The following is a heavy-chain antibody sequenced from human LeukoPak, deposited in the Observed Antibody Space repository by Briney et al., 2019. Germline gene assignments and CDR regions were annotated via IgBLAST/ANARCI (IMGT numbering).Heavy chain of an antibody. D-gene: IGHD3-10*01. CDR3: ANSRGGSGSSPANY. J-gene: IGHJ4*02. CDR1: GFTFSGYG. V-gene: IGHV3-30*18. CDR2: ISYDGSDK. Sequence: GGSLRLSCAASGFTFSGYGMHWVRQAPGKGLVWVTIISYDGSDKYYADSVKGRFTISRDNSKNTLYLQMNSLRAEDTAVYYCANSRGGSGSSPANYWGQGTLVTVSS.